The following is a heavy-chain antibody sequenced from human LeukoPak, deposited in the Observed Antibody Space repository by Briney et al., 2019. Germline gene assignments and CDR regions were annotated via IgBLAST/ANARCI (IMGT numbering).Heavy chain of an antibody. V-gene: IGHV1-8*01. CDR1: AYTFTTYE. CDR2: MIANSGNT. Sequence: APVSPSYSAAAYTFTTYETNWVRQATRHQLRGRRGMIANSGNTGYAQKFQGRVTMTRNTSMSTAYMELNSLRSEDTAVYYCARANYYGSGKKDLDYWGQGTLVTVSS. J-gene: IGHJ4*02. D-gene: IGHD3-10*01. CDR3: ARANYYGSGKKDLDY.